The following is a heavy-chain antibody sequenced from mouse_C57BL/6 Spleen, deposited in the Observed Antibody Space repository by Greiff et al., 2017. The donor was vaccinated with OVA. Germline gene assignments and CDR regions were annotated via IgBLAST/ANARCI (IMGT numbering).Heavy chain of an antibody. D-gene: IGHD1-1*01. Sequence: QVQLKESGAELVRPGASVTLSCKASGYTFTDYEMHWVKQTPVHGLEWIGAIDPETGGTAYNQKFKGKAILTADKSSSTAYMELRSLTSEDSAVYYCSHYYGSSYGPFAYWGQGTLVTVSA. CDR1: GYTFTDYE. CDR3: SHYYGSSYGPFAY. V-gene: IGHV1-15*01. J-gene: IGHJ3*01. CDR2: IDPETGGT.